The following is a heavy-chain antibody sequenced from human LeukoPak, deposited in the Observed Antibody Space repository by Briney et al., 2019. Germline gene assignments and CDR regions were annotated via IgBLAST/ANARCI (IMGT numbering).Heavy chain of an antibody. Sequence: GGSLRLSWAASGFTFDDYAMHWVRQAPGKGLEWVSGISWNSGSIGYADSVKGRFTISRDNAKNSLYLQMNSLRAEDTAMYYCVRDRGYCSGGTCYALWDYWGQGTLVTVSS. D-gene: IGHD2-15*01. CDR3: VRDRGYCSGGTCYALWDY. CDR2: ISWNSGSI. J-gene: IGHJ4*02. CDR1: GFTFDDYA. V-gene: IGHV3-9*01.